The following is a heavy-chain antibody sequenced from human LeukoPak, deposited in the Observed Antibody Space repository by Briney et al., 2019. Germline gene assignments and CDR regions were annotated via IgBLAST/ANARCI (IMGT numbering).Heavy chain of an antibody. CDR3: TRDPHALGH. CDR1: GFTFSSYS. CDR2: ITSSGSRI. J-gene: IGHJ4*02. V-gene: IGHV3-48*02. Sequence: PGGSLRLSCAASGFTFSSYSMNWVRQAPGKGLEWVSYITSSGSRIYYADSVKGRFTISRDNAKNSLFLQMNSLRDEDTAVYYCTRDPHALGHWGQGTLVTVSS.